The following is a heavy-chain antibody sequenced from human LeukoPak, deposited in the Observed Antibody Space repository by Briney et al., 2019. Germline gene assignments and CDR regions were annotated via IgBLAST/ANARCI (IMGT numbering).Heavy chain of an antibody. Sequence: GGSLRLSCAASGFTFSSYGMHWVRQAPGKGLEWVAVISYDGSNKYYADSVKGRFTISRDNSKNTLYLQMNSLRAEDTAVYYCARPGYCSSTTCYFDYWGQGTLVTVSS. CDR3: ARPGYCSSTTCYFDY. CDR1: GFTFSSYG. CDR2: ISYDGSNK. J-gene: IGHJ4*02. V-gene: IGHV3-30*03. D-gene: IGHD2-2*01.